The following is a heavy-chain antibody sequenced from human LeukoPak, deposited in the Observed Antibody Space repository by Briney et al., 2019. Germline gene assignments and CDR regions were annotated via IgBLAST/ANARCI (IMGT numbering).Heavy chain of an antibody. CDR1: GYTFTSYG. J-gene: IGHJ4*02. V-gene: IGHV1-18*01. CDR2: ISAYNGNT. CDR3: ARDPGGAYYDYFDY. Sequence: ASVKVSCKASGYTFTSYGISWVRQAPGQGLEWMGWISAYNGNTNYAQKLQGRVTMTTDTSTSTAYMELRSLRSDDTAVYYCARDPGGAYYDYFDYWGQGTLVTVSS. D-gene: IGHD3-10*01.